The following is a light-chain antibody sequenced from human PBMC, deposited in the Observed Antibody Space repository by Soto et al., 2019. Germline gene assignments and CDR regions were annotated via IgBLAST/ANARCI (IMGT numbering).Light chain of an antibody. CDR3: SSYSSTNTHV. CDR2: DVS. J-gene: IGLJ1*01. CDR1: SSDVGGYNY. V-gene: IGLV2-14*03. Sequence: QSALTQPASVSGSPGQSITISCTGTSSDVGGYNYVSWYQQHPGKAPKVMIYDVSNRPSGVSNRFSGSKSGNTASLTISGPQAEDEADYYCSSYSSTNTHVFGTGTKLTVL.